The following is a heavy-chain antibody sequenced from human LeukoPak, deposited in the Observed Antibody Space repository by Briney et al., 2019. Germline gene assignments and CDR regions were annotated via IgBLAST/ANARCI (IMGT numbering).Heavy chain of an antibody. V-gene: IGHV3-30*19. CDR3: ARDDILDY. J-gene: IGHJ4*02. CDR2: ISYDGSNK. D-gene: IGHD2-15*01. CDR1: GFTFSSYA. Sequence: GGSLRLSCAASGFTFSSYAMHWVRQAPGKGLEWVAVISYDGSNKYYADSVKGRFTISRDNSKNTLYLQMNSLRAEDTAVYYCARDDILDYWGQGTLVTVSS.